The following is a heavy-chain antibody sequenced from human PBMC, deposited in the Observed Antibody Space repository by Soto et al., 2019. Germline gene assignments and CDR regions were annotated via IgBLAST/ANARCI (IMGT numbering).Heavy chain of an antibody. CDR2: ISPTSDTT. Sequence: EVQLVESGGGLVQPGGSLRLSCAVSGFTFSSYGMNWVRQAPGKGLEWVSYISPTSDTTYYADSVKGRFTISRDNVKNSLSLQMNSLRAEDTAVYYCAILMVRGVKADYWGQGTLVTVSS. D-gene: IGHD3-10*01. CDR1: GFTFSSYG. V-gene: IGHV3-48*01. CDR3: AILMVRGVKADY. J-gene: IGHJ4*02.